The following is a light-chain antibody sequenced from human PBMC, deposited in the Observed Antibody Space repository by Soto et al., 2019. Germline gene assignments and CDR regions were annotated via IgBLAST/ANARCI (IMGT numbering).Light chain of an antibody. CDR2: AAS. CDR1: QSLTNNY. V-gene: IGKV3-20*01. J-gene: IGKJ4*01. Sequence: EIVLTQSPGTLSLSPGERATLSCRASQSLTNNYLAWYQQKPGQAPRLLIYAASRRPTGIPDRFSGSGSETDFTLTSSRLEPEDFAVYYCQQYGSSLPVTFGGGTNVDIK. CDR3: QQYGSSLPVT.